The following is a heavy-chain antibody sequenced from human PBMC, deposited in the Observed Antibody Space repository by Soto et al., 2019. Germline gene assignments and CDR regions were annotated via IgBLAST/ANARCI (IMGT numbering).Heavy chain of an antibody. CDR2: VYSTGGT. D-gene: IGHD1-1*01. CDR1: SGPTSSHN. CDR3: VRQGIGNLHGLVDV. J-gene: IGHJ6*02. Sequence: QVQLQQSGPGLVKPSETLSLTYSVSSGPTSSHNWGWIRQTPGRGLEWIGYVYSTGGTSYNPSLNSRVTISADTSTNHISLTLTSVTAADTAVYYCVRQGIGNLHGLVDVWGQGTTVRVSS. V-gene: IGHV4-59*08.